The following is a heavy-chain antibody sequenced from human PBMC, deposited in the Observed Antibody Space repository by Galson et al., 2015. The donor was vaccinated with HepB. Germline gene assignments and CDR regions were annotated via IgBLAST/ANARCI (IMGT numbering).Heavy chain of an antibody. CDR3: ARWRGRGLFARGAFDI. D-gene: IGHD3-10*01. J-gene: IGHJ3*02. Sequence: LSLTCAVYGGSFSSYEWPWIRQPPGKGLEWIGEIIHSGGTNYNPSLKSRVTMSVDTSKNQFSLKLSSVTAADTAVYYCARWRGRGLFARGAFDIWGQGTMVTVSS. CDR2: IIHSGGT. CDR1: GGSFSSYE. V-gene: IGHV4-34*12.